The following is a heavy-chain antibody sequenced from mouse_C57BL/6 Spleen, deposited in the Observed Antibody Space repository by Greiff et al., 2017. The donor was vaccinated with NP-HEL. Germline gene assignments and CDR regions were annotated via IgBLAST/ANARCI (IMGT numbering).Heavy chain of an antibody. CDR2: IWGVGST. V-gene: IGHV2-6*01. CDR1: GFSLTSYG. CDR3: ASGPSIQRFAY. J-gene: IGHJ3*01. Sequence: QVQLQQSGPGLVAPSQSLSITCTVSGFSLTSYGVDWVRQSPGKGLEWLGVIWGVGSTNYNSALKSRLSISKDNSKSQVFLKMNSLQTDDTAMYYWASGPSIQRFAYWGQGTLVTVSA.